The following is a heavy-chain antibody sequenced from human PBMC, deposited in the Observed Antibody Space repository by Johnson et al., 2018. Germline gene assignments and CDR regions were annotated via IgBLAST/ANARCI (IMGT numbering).Heavy chain of an antibody. CDR1: GFTFSNCG. CDR2: IWYDGSNK. Sequence: VQLVQSGGGVVQPGRSLRLSCVASGFTFSNCGMHWVRQAPGKGLDWVALIWYDGSNKYYADSVKGRFIISRDNSKNTLYLQMNSLRAEDTAVYYCARFVRRDAFDIWGQGTIVTVSS. V-gene: IGHV3-33*01. D-gene: IGHD6-6*01. J-gene: IGHJ3*02. CDR3: ARFVRRDAFDI.